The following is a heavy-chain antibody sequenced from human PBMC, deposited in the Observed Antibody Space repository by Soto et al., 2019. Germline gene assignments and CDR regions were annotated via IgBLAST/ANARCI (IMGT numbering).Heavy chain of an antibody. CDR3: ARAWGPRYYDSSGYYNDY. CDR2: INHSGST. J-gene: IGHJ4*02. D-gene: IGHD3-22*01. V-gene: IGHV4-34*01. CDR1: GGSFSGYY. Sequence: SETLSLTCAVYGGSFSGYYWSWIRQPPGKGLEWIGEINHSGSTNYNPSLKSRVTIPVDTAKNQFSLKLSSVTAADTAVYYCARAWGPRYYDSSGYYNDYWGQGTLVTVSS.